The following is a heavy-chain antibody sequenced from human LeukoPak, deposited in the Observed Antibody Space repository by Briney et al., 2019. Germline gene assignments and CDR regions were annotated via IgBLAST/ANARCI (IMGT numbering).Heavy chain of an antibody. J-gene: IGHJ6*03. D-gene: IGHD6-13*01. Sequence: GGSLRLSCAASGFTFSSYSMNWVRQAPGKGLEWVSSISSSSSYIYYADSVKGRFTISRDNAKNSLYLQMNSLRAEDTAVYYCAREGIAAAGLYYYYYYMDVWGKGTTVTVSS. V-gene: IGHV3-21*01. CDR1: GFTFSSYS. CDR3: AREGIAAAGLYYYYYYMDV. CDR2: ISSSSSYI.